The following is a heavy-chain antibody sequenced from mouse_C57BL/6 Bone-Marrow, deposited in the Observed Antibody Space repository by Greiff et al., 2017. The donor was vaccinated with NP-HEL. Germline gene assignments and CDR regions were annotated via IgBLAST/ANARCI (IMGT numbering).Heavy chain of an antibody. J-gene: IGHJ4*01. CDR1: GFTFSDYG. V-gene: IGHV5-17*01. D-gene: IGHD2-3*01. CDR2: ISSGSSTI. Sequence: EVKLVESGGGLVKPGGSLKLSCAASGFTFSDYGMHWVRQAPEKGLEWVAYISSGSSTIYYADTVKGRFTISSDHAKNTLFMQMNSLRSEDTAMYYCARDGDGYRGGYAMDYWGQGTSDTVSS. CDR3: ARDGDGYRGGYAMDY.